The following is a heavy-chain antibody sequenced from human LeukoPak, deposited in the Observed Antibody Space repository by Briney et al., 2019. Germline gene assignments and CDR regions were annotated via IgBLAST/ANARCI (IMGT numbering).Heavy chain of an antibody. J-gene: IGHJ4*02. V-gene: IGHV4-4*07. CDR1: SGSISNYY. Sequence: SETLSLTCTVSSGSISNYYWSWIRQPAGKGLEWIGRIYTSGSTTYNPSLKSRLTISIDTSKNQFSLKVTSMTAADTGVYYCTRSFPGIVGAADFWGQGTLVTVSS. CDR3: TRSFPGIVGAADF. D-gene: IGHD1-26*01. CDR2: IYTSGST.